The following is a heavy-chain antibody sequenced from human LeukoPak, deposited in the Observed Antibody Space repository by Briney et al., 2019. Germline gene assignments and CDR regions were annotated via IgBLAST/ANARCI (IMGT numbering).Heavy chain of an antibody. CDR2: IYSGGST. V-gene: IGHV3-53*01. CDR1: GFTVSSNY. CDR3: ARVRLDRSERNLDAFEN. D-gene: IGHD1-14*01. Sequence: GGSLRLSCAASGFTVSSNYMSWVRQAPGKGLEWVSNIYSGGSTYYADSVKGRFTISGDNSKNTVFLQMNSLRAEDTAIYFCARVRLDRSERNLDAFENWGQGTMVTVSS. J-gene: IGHJ3*02.